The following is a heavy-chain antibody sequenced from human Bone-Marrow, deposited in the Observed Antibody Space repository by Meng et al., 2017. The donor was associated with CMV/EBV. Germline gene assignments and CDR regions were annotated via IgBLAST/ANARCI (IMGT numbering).Heavy chain of an antibody. Sequence: GESLKISCAASGFTFSSYWMHWVRQAPGKGLVWVSRINSDGSSTSYADSVKGRFTISRDNAKNTLYLQMNSLRAEDTAVYYCATQGATMPNWGQGTLVTVSS. V-gene: IGHV3-74*01. CDR3: ATQGATMPN. J-gene: IGHJ4*02. CDR2: INSDGSST. D-gene: IGHD1-26*01. CDR1: GFTFSSYW.